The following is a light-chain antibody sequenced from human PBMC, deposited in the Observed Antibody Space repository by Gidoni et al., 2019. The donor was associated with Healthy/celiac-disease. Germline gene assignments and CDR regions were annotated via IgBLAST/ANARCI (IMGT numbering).Light chain of an antibody. V-gene: IGKV1-33*01. CDR3: QQYDNLSLT. CDR2: DAS. Sequence: DIQMTQSPSSLSASLGDRITITCQASQDLSNYLNWYQQKPGKAPKLLIYDASNLETGVPSRFSGSGSWTDFTFTISSLQPEDISTYYCQQYDNLSLTFGGGTKVEIK. J-gene: IGKJ4*01. CDR1: QDLSNY.